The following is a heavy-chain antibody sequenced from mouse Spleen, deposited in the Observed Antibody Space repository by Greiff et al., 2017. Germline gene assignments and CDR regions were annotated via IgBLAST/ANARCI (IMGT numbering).Heavy chain of an antibody. V-gene: IGHV5-9-1*01. Sequence: EVKLVESGGGLVKPGGSLKLSCAASGFTFSSYAMSWVRQTPEKRLEWVATISSGGSYTYYPDSVKGRFTISRDNAKNTLYLQLSSLRSEDTAMYYCAREDDYFDYWGQGTTLTVSS. CDR3: AREDDYFDY. J-gene: IGHJ2*01. CDR1: GFTFSSYA. CDR2: ISSGGSYT.